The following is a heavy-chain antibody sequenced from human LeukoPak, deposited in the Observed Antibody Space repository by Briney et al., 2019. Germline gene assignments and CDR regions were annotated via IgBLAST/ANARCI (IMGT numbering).Heavy chain of an antibody. CDR1: GGSISSSSYY. J-gene: IGHJ4*02. CDR3: ARGLGSRYYFNS. Sequence: SETLSLTCTVSGGSISSSSYYWSWIRQPPGKGLEWIGYLYYSGSTNYNPSLKSRVTISGDTSKNQFSLKLTSVTAADTAVYYCARGLGSRYYFNSWGQGTLVTVSS. CDR2: LYYSGST. D-gene: IGHD3-10*01. V-gene: IGHV4-61*01.